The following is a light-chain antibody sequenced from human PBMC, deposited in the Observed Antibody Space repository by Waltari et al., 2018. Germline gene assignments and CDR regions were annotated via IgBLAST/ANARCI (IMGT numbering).Light chain of an antibody. J-gene: IGKJ2*01. Sequence: DIQMTQSPSTLSASVRDSVTITCRASQSIISSLAWYQQKPGKAPKRLIYKASKLETGVPSRFSGSGSATDFALTISSLQPDDFATYYCQQYHSFPFTFGQGTRLEIK. CDR3: QQYHSFPFT. V-gene: IGKV1-5*03. CDR2: KAS. CDR1: QSIISS.